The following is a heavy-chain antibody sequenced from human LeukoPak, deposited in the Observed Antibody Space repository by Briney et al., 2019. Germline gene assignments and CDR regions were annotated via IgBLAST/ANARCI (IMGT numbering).Heavy chain of an antibody. CDR1: GFTFSSHS. CDR2: ISSSSSYI. CDR3: ARNYDVLTGYPYYFDH. D-gene: IGHD3-9*01. J-gene: IGHJ4*02. Sequence: GGSLRLSCAASGFTFSSHSMNWVRQAPGKGLEWVSSISSSSSYIYYADSVKGRFTISRDNAKNSLYLQMSSLTPEDTAVYYCARNYDVLTGYPYYFDHWGQGILVTVSS. V-gene: IGHV3-21*01.